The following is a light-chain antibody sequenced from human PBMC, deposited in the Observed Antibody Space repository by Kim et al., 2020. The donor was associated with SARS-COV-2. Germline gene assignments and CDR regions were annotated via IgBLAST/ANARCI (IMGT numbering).Light chain of an antibody. CDR3: PAWDSSVG. J-gene: IGLJ2*01. CDR2: QDT. Sequence: SYELTQPPSVSVSPGQTASITCSGDKLGDKYACWYQQKPGQSPILVIYQDTKRPSGIPERFSGSNSGNTATLTISGTQAMDEADYYCPAWDSSVGFGGGT. V-gene: IGLV3-1*01. CDR1: KLGDKY.